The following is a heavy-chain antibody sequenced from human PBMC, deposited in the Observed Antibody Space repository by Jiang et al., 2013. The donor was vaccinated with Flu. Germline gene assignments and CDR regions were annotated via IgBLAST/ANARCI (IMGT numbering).Heavy chain of an antibody. Sequence: FTSYAMNWVRQAPGQGLEWMGWINTNTGNPTYAQGFTGRFVFXLDTSVSTAYLQISSLKAEDTAVYYCARDRYGDYLNWFDPWGQGTLVTVSS. CDR2: INTNTGNP. D-gene: IGHD4-17*01. V-gene: IGHV7-4-1*02. CDR3: ARDRYGDYLNWFDP. J-gene: IGHJ5*02. CDR1: FTSYA.